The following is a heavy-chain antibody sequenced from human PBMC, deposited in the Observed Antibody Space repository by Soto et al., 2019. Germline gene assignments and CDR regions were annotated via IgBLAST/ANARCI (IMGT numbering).Heavy chain of an antibody. J-gene: IGHJ6*02. D-gene: IGHD3-10*01. Sequence: QVQLVKSGGGVVQPGRSLRLSCAASGFTFSSYGMHWVRQAPGKGLEWVAVISYDGSNKYYADSVKGRFTISRDNSKNPMYLQINSLSAEDTAVYYCANTAPSVWFGEFFDYYGMDVWGQGTTVTVSS. CDR1: GFTFSSYG. CDR2: ISYDGSNK. V-gene: IGHV3-30*18. CDR3: ANTAPSVWFGEFFDYYGMDV.